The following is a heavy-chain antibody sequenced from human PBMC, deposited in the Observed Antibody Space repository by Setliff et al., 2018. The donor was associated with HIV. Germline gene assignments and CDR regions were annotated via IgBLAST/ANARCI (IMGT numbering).Heavy chain of an antibody. CDR1: GYSISNGYY. CDR2: IYHSGNA. J-gene: IGHJ6*02. Sequence: SETLSLTCAVSGYSISNGYYWGWIRQPPGKGLEWIGNIYHSGNAYFHLSLKSRVTISVDTSKNQFSLNLTSVTAADTAVYYCARFMRGIIIRDYYYGMDVWGQGTTVTVSS. CDR3: ARFMRGIIIRDYYYGMDV. V-gene: IGHV4-38-2*01. D-gene: IGHD3-10*01.